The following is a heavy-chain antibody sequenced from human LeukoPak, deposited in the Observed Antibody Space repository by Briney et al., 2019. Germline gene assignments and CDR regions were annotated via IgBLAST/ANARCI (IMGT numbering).Heavy chain of an antibody. CDR1: GGSISSSSYY. Sequence: SETLSLTCTVSGGSISSSSYYWGWIRQPPGKGLGWIGSIYYSGSTYYNPSLKSRVTISVDTSKNQFSLKLSSVTAADTAVYYCARVFKGYWGQGTLVTVSS. CDR3: ARVFKGY. J-gene: IGHJ4*02. V-gene: IGHV4-39*01. CDR2: IYYSGST.